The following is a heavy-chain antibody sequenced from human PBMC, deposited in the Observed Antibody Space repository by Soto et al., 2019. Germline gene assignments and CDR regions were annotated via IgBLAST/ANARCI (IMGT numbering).Heavy chain of an antibody. J-gene: IGHJ3*02. CDR2: IKQDGSEK. V-gene: IGHV3-7*01. Sequence: VQLVESGGGLVKPGGSLRLSCAASGFTFSSYWMSWVRQAPGKGLEWVANIKQDGSEKYYVDSVKGRFTITRDNAKNSLYLQMNSLRAEDTAVYYCARDLSYRYYDILTGYYKGDAFDIWGQGTMVTVSS. D-gene: IGHD3-9*01. CDR1: GFTFSSYW. CDR3: ARDLSYRYYDILTGYYKGDAFDI.